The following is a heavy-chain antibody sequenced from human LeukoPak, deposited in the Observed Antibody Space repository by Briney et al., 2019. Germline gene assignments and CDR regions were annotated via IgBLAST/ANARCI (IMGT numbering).Heavy chain of an antibody. Sequence: GGSLRLSCAASGFTFSSYGMHWVRQAPGKGLEWVAVIWHDGSNKYYADSVKGRFTISRDNSKNTLYLQMNSLRAEDTVVYYCARAGFWSGYPNYYYYGMDVWGQGTTVTVSS. D-gene: IGHD3-3*01. CDR2: IWHDGSNK. CDR3: ARAGFWSGYPNYYYYGMDV. J-gene: IGHJ6*02. CDR1: GFTFSSYG. V-gene: IGHV3-33*01.